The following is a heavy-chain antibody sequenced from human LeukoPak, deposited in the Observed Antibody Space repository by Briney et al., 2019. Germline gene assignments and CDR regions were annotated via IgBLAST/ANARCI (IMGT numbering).Heavy chain of an antibody. CDR3: ARDSDSGTSWTNWFDP. CDR1: GYTFTDYY. V-gene: IGHV1-2*02. D-gene: IGHD1-26*01. J-gene: IGHJ5*02. CDR2: INPNSGDT. Sequence: ASVKVSCKASGYTFTDYYIHWVRQAPGQGLQWMGWINPNSGDTNYAQNFQGRVTMTRDTSISTAYMELSRLRSGGTAVYYCARDSDSGTSWTNWFDPWGQGTLVTVSS.